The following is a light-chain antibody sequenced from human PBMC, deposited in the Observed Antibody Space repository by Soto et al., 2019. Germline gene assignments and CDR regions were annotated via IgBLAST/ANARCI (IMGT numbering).Light chain of an antibody. CDR2: EVS. CDR1: SSDVGGYNY. V-gene: IGLV2-8*01. J-gene: IGLJ1*01. CDR3: SSYAGSNRGNV. Sequence: QSALTQPPSASGSPGQSVTISCTGTSSDVGGYNYVSWYQQHPGKAPKLMIYEVSKRPSGVPDRFSGSKSGNTASLTVSGLQDEDEADYYCSSYAGSNRGNVFGTGTKVTVL.